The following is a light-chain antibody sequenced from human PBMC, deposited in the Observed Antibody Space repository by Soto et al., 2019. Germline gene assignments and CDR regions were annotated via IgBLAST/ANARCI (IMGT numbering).Light chain of an antibody. CDR3: CSYTRRSTRV. J-gene: IGLJ2*01. Sequence: QSVLTQPASVSGSPGESITISCTGTSSDIGGYDYVSWYQQHPDKAPKLMIYEVSNRPSGISNRFSGSKSGNTAYLTISGLQAEDEADYHCCSYTRRSTRVFGGGTKLTVL. V-gene: IGLV2-14*01. CDR2: EVS. CDR1: SSDIGGYDY.